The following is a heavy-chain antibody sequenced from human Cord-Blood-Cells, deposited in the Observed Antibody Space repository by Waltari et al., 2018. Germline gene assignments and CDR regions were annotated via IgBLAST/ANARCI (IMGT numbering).Heavy chain of an antibody. CDR3: ARGGSGSYWYFDL. Sequence: QVQLVESGGGVVQPGRSLRLACAASGFTFSSYGMHCVRQAPGKGLEWVAVIWYDGSNKYYADSVKGRFTISRDNSKNTLYLQMNSLRAEDTAVYYCARGGSGSYWYFDLWGRGTLVTVSS. CDR2: IWYDGSNK. V-gene: IGHV3-33*01. J-gene: IGHJ2*01. CDR1: GFTFSSYG. D-gene: IGHD1-26*01.